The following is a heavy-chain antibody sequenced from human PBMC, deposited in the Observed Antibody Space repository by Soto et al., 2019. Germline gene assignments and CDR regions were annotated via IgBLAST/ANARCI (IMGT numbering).Heavy chain of an antibody. J-gene: IGHJ6*02. CDR3: ATLGTIDTGGLDV. CDR1: GFTFDDYA. CDR2: ISWNSGNI. D-gene: IGHD2-2*01. V-gene: IGHV3-9*01. Sequence: EVHLVESGGGLEQPGRSLRLSCAASGFTFDDYAMHWVRQPPGKGLEWVSGISWNSGNIGYADSVKGRFTISRDNAKNSLYLQMNSLRAEDTALYYCATLGTIDTGGLDVWGQGTTVTVSS.